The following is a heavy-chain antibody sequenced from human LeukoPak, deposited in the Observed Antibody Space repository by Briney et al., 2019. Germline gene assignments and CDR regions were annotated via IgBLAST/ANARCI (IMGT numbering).Heavy chain of an antibody. J-gene: IGHJ4*02. CDR1: GYTLTELS. CDR3: ATEGGYYDSSGYYSVDY. D-gene: IGHD3-22*01. CDR2: FDPEDGET. Sequence: ASVTVSCKVSGYTLTELSMHWVRQAPGKGLEWMGGFDPEDGETIYAQKFQGRVTMTEDTSTDTAYMELSSLRSEDTAVYYCATEGGYYDSSGYYSVDYWGQGTLVTVSS. V-gene: IGHV1-24*01.